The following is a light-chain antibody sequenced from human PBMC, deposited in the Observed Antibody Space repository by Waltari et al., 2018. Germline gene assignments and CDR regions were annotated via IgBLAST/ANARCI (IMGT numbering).Light chain of an antibody. Sequence: QSALTQPASVSGSPGQSITISCTGTSSDVGGYKYVSWYQQHPGKAPKLIIYDVTKRPSGVSNRFSDSKSGSTASLTISGLQAEDEADYYCSSYSSTSTFVFGTGTKVTVL. V-gene: IGLV2-14*03. CDR1: SSDVGGYKY. CDR2: DVT. CDR3: SSYSSTSTFV. J-gene: IGLJ1*01.